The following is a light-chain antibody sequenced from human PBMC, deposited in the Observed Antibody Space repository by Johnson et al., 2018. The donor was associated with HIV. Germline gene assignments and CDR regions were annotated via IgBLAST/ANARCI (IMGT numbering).Light chain of an antibody. CDR2: ENN. J-gene: IGLJ1*01. CDR1: SSNIGNNY. CDR3: GTWDSNLSADV. V-gene: IGLV1-51*02. Sequence: QLVLTQPPSVSAAPGQKVTISCSGSSSNIGNNYVSWYQQLPGTAPKLLIYENNKRPSGIPDRFSGSKSGTSATLGITGLQTGDEADYYCGTWDSNLSADVFGPGTKVTVI.